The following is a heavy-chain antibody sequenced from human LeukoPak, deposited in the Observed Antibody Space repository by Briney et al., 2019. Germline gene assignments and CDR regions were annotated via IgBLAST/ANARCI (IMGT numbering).Heavy chain of an antibody. CDR2: IWYDGSNK. D-gene: IGHD2-2*01. CDR1: GFTFSSHW. CDR3: YKSDKYCSSPSCRRGGDFYI. V-gene: IGHV3-33*08. J-gene: IGHJ3*02. Sequence: GGTLRLSCAASGFTFSSHWESWVRQARGKGLEGVAVIWYDGSNKYYADPVKGHLTISRDNSTNTLSPQMNSRSAADGAVLYCYKSDKYCSSPSCRRGGDFYIGGQGTMVTVSS.